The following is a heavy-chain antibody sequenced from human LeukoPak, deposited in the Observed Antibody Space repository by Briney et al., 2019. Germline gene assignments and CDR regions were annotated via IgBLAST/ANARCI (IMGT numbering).Heavy chain of an antibody. CDR1: GFTFSSYW. CDR3: SRGFGLAFHL. D-gene: IGHD3/OR15-3a*01. Sequence: GGSLRLSCAASGFTFSSYWMHWVRHAPGKGLVWISRINSDGSSTSYADSVKGRFTISRDNAKNTLYLQMNSLRAEDTAVYYFSRGFGLAFHLWGQGTLVTVSS. V-gene: IGHV3-74*01. CDR2: INSDGSST. J-gene: IGHJ5*02.